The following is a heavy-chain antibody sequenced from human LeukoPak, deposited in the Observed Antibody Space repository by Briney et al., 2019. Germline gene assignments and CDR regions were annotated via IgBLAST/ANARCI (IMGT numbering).Heavy chain of an antibody. CDR2: ISAYNGNT. D-gene: IGHD2-2*01. CDR3: ARAGAPEYVVPAPPNSNYYYYYMDV. J-gene: IGHJ6*03. Sequence: ASVKVSCKASGYTFTSYGISWVRQAPGQGLEWMGWISAYNGNTNYAQKLQGRVTMTTDTSTSTAYMELRSLRSDDTAVYYCARAGAPEYVVPAPPNSNYYYYYMDVWGKGTTVTVSS. CDR1: GYTFTSYG. V-gene: IGHV1-18*01.